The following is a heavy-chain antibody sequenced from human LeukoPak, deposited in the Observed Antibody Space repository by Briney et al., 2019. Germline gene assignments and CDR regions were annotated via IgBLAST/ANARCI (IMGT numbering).Heavy chain of an antibody. J-gene: IGHJ4*02. CDR3: APHRGG. Sequence: ETLSLTCAVYGGSFSGYYWSWVRQAPGKGLEWVANIKQDGSEKYYVDSVKGRFTISRDNAKNSLYLQMNSLRAEDTAVYYCAPHRGGWGQGTLVTVSS. V-gene: IGHV3-7*01. D-gene: IGHD3-10*01. CDR2: IKQDGSEK. CDR1: GGSFSGYY.